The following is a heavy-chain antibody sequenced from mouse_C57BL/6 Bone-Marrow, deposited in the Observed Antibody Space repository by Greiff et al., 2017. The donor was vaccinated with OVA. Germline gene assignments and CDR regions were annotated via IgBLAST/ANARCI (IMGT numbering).Heavy chain of an antibody. Sequence: EVKLEESGGGLVKPGGSPKLSCAASGFTFSSYAMSWVRQTPEKRLEWVATISDGGSYTYYPDNVKGRFTISRDNAKNNLYLQMSHLKSEDTAMYYCARVLPNYYAMDYWGQGTSVTVSS. CDR2: ISDGGSYT. CDR3: ARVLPNYYAMDY. CDR1: GFTFSSYA. V-gene: IGHV5-4*03. J-gene: IGHJ4*01. D-gene: IGHD1-1*01.